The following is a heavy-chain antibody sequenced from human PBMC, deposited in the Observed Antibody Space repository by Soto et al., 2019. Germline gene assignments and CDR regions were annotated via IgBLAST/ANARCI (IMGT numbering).Heavy chain of an antibody. CDR3: AKVAGYSGYDLKEVDY. CDR1: GFTFSSYA. CDR2: ISGSGGST. J-gene: IGHJ4*02. D-gene: IGHD5-12*01. Sequence: GGSLRLSCAASGFTFSSYAMSWVRQAPGKGLEWVSAISGSGGSTYYADSVKGRFTISRDNSKNTLYLQMNSLRAEDTAVYYCAKVAGYSGYDLKEVDYWGQGTLVTVSS. V-gene: IGHV3-23*01.